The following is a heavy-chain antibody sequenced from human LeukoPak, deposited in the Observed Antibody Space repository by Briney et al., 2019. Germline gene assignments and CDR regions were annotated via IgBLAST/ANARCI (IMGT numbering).Heavy chain of an antibody. D-gene: IGHD1-26*01. Sequence: GGSLRLSCAASGFTFSSYAMHWVRQAPGKGLEWVAVISYDGSNKYYADSVKGRFTISRDNSKNTLYLQMNSLRAEDTAVYYCARGGVGALPSDYWGQGTLVTVSS. CDR3: ARGGVGALPSDY. CDR2: ISYDGSNK. J-gene: IGHJ4*02. CDR1: GFTFSSYA. V-gene: IGHV3-30*04.